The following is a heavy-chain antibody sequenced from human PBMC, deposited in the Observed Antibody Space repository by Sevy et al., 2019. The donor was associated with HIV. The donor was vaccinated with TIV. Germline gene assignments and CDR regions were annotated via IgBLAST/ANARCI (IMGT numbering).Heavy chain of an antibody. D-gene: IGHD2-8*02. V-gene: IGHV3-11*01. J-gene: IGHJ5*02. CDR3: ARAGDDYCTESDCNKNWFDP. CDR2: ISSSGALV. CDR1: GFTFSDYY. Sequence: GGSLRLSCAASGFTFSDYYMGWFRQAPGKGLEWVSYISSSGALVFYADSVEGRFTISRDNAKNSLFLHMNSLRAEDTAIYYCARAGDDYCTESDCNKNWFDPWGQGTLVTVSS.